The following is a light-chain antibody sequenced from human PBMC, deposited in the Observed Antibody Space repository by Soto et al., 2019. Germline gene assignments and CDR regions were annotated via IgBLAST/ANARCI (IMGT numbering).Light chain of an antibody. Sequence: EFVLTQSPATLSLSPGERATLSCRASQSVSSYLAWYQQKPGQAPRLLIYDASNRATGIPARFRGSGSGTDFTLTISSLEAEDFAVYYCQQRTSFGGGTKVEIK. CDR3: QQRTS. CDR2: DAS. V-gene: IGKV3-11*01. J-gene: IGKJ4*01. CDR1: QSVSSY.